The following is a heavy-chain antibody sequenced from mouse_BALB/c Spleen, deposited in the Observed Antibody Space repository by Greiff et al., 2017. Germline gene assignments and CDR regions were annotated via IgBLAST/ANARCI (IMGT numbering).Heavy chain of an antibody. CDR1: GYSITSDYA. V-gene: IGHV3-2*02. Sequence: DVQLQESGPGLVKPSQSLSLTCTVTGYSITSDYAWNWIRQFPGNKLEWMGYISYSGSTSYNPSLKSRISITRDTSKNQFFLQLNSVTTEDTATYYCARDYGYYAMDYWGQGTSVTVSS. CDR2: ISYSGST. J-gene: IGHJ4*01. CDR3: ARDYGYYAMDY. D-gene: IGHD1-1*01.